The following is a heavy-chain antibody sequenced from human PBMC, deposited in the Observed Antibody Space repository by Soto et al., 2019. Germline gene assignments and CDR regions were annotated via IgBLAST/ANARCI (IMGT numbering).Heavy chain of an antibody. CDR1: GFFISSGNY. V-gene: IGHV4-4*07. D-gene: IGHD1-1*01. CDR3: ARDRFTNSDPAFDY. CDR2: IYTSGST. Sequence: PSETLSLTCAVSGFFISSGNYWGWIRRPAGKGLEWIGRIYTSGSTVYNPSLKSRVTMSLDTSKNQFSLKLTSATAADTAVYYCARDRFTNSDPAFDYWGQGTLVTVSS. J-gene: IGHJ4*02.